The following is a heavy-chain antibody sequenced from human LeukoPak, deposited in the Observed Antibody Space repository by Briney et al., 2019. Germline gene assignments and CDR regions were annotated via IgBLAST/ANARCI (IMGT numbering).Heavy chain of an antibody. CDR1: GGSISSYY. Sequence: SETLSLTCTVPGGSISSYYWSWIRQPPGKGLEWIGYIYYSGSTNYNPSLKSRVTISVDTSKNQFSLKLSSVTAADTAVYYCARDHSGSYRRRAFDIWGQGTMVTVSS. D-gene: IGHD1-26*01. J-gene: IGHJ3*02. V-gene: IGHV4-59*01. CDR2: IYYSGST. CDR3: ARDHSGSYRRRAFDI.